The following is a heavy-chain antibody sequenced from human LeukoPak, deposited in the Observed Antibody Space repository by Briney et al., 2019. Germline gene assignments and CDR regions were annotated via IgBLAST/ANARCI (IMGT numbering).Heavy chain of an antibody. Sequence: SETLPLTCTVSRGSISSYYWSWIRQPPGQGLEWIGYIYYSGSTDYNPSLKSRVNISVDTSKNQFSLKLSSVTAADTAVYFCARVRVSSGSHPWYFDYWGQGTLVTVSS. D-gene: IGHD3-22*01. CDR1: RGSISSYY. CDR3: ARVRVSSGSHPWYFDY. V-gene: IGHV4-59*01. J-gene: IGHJ4*02. CDR2: IYYSGST.